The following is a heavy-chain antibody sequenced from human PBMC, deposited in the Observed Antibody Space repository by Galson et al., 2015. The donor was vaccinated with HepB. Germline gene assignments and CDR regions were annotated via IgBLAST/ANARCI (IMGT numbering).Heavy chain of an antibody. CDR2: FDPEDGET. J-gene: IGHJ3*02. CDR3: ATDHGSGTTRAAFDI. V-gene: IGHV1-24*01. CDR1: GYTLTELS. Sequence: SVKVSCKVSGYTLTELSMHWVRQAPGKGLEWMGGFDPEDGETIYAQKFQGRVTMTEDTSTDTAYMELSSLRSEDTAVYYCATDHGSGTTRAAFDIWGQGTTVTVSS. D-gene: IGHD1-1*01.